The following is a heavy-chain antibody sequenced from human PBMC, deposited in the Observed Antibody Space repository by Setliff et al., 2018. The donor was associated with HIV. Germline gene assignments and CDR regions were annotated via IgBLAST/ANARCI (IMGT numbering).Heavy chain of an antibody. J-gene: IGHJ4*02. D-gene: IGHD2-8*02. CDR1: GVSISGHF. V-gene: IGHV4-4*09. Sequence: PSETLSLTCFVSGVSISGHFWGWIRQPPGKGLEWIGYIYTSGTNEYNPSLDSRVTISVDTSRDKFSLNLRSVTAADTALYFCARLIHTGLLYFDYWGLGMLVTVSS. CDR2: IYTSGTN. CDR3: ARLIHTGLLYFDY.